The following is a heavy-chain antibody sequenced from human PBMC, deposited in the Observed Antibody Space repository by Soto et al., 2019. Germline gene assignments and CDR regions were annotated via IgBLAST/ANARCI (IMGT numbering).Heavy chain of an antibody. CDR2: IHYSGST. CDR1: GGSISSSSYY. Sequence: SETLSLTCTVSGGSISSSSYYWGWIRQPPGKGLEWIGSIHYSGSTYYNPSLKSRVTISVDTSKNQFSLKLSSVTAADTAVYYCARRETYYDILTGYYYYYGMDVWGQGTTVTVSS. D-gene: IGHD3-9*01. J-gene: IGHJ6*02. CDR3: ARRETYYDILTGYYYYYGMDV. V-gene: IGHV4-39*01.